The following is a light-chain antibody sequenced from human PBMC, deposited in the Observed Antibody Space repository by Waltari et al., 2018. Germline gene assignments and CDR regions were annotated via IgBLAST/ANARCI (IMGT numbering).Light chain of an antibody. V-gene: IGKV6-21*02. CDR1: QSIGSS. J-gene: IGKJ4*01. CDR2: YAS. CDR3: QQSSSFPLT. Sequence: EIVLTQSLAFRSVTLNENVTITCQASQSIGSSLHWYQQKPDQSPKILIKYASQSISGVPSRFSGSGSGTDFTLTINNLEAEDAATYYCQQSSSFPLTFGGGTKVEIK.